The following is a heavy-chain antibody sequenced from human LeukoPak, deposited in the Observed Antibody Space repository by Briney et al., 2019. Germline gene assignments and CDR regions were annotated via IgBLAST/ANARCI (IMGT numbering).Heavy chain of an antibody. Sequence: SETLSLTCTVSGSSISSYYWSWIRQPPGKGLEWIGYIYYSGSTNYNPSLKSRVTISVDTSKNQFSLKLSSVTAADTAVYYCAREELYYGMDVWGQGTTVTVSS. V-gene: IGHV4-59*01. CDR1: GSSISSYY. CDR2: IYYSGST. J-gene: IGHJ6*02. D-gene: IGHD1-26*01. CDR3: AREELYYGMDV.